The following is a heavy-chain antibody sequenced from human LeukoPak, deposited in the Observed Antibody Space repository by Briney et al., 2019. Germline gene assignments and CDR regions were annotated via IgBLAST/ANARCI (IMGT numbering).Heavy chain of an antibody. V-gene: IGHV4-59*01. J-gene: IGHJ6*02. CDR2: IYYSGST. CDR3: ARGGGYYYYYGMDV. Sequence: TSETLSLTCTVSGVSISSYYWSWIRQPPGKGLEWIGYIYYSGSTNYNPSLKSRVTISVDTSKNQFSLKLSSVTAADTAVYYCARGGGYYYYYGMDVWGQGTTVTVSS. CDR1: GVSISSYY.